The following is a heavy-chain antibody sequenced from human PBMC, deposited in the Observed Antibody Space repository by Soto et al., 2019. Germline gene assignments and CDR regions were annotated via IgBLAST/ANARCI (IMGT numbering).Heavy chain of an antibody. D-gene: IGHD3-10*01. V-gene: IGHV3-48*01. CDR2: ISSSSSTI. J-gene: IGHJ4*02. Sequence: PGGSLRLSCAASGFTFSSYSMNWVRQAPGKGLEWVSYISSSSSTIYYADSVKGRFTISRDNAKNSLYLQMNSLRAEDTAVYYCAREPYYGSGSSYTWGQGTLVTVSS. CDR3: AREPYYGSGSSYT. CDR1: GFTFSSYS.